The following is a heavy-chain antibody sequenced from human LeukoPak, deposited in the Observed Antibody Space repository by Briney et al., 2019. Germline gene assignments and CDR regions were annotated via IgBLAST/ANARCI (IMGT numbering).Heavy chain of an antibody. CDR2: IYPGDSDI. V-gene: IGHV5-51*01. J-gene: IGHJ1*01. D-gene: IGHD1-26*01. Sequence: GESLKISCKGSGYSFSSYWIGWVRQMPGRGLEWMGIIYPGDSDIRYSPSFQGQVTISVDKSITTAYLQWSSLKASDTAIYYCARSGNYGGYFQHWGQGSLVTVSS. CDR1: GYSFSSYW. CDR3: ARSGNYGGYFQH.